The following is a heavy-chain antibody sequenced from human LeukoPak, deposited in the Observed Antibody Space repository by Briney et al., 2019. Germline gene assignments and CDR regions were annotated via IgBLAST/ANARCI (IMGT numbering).Heavy chain of an antibody. J-gene: IGHJ4*02. CDR2: ISSSSSYI. D-gene: IGHD1-26*01. CDR1: GFTFSSYS. Sequence: PGGSLRLSCAASGFTFSSYSMNWVRQAPGKGLEWVSSISSSSSYIYYADSVKGRFTISRDNAKNSLYLQMNSLRAEDTAVYYCARAPRGILRARNYLDYWGQGTLVTVSS. V-gene: IGHV3-21*01. CDR3: ARAPRGILRARNYLDY.